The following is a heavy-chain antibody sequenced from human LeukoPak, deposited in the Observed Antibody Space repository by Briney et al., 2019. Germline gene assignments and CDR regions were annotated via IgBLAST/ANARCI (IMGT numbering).Heavy chain of an antibody. J-gene: IGHJ4*02. CDR3: VTYSTGLYKGLEF. CDR1: GFTSTTYW. Sequence: GGSLRLSCAASGFTSTTYWMSWIRQAPGKGLEWVANINQDGTDKYYVDSVKGRFTFSRDNAQNSLYLQMSSLRVEDTAVYYCVTYSTGLYKGLEFWGQGTQVTVSS. CDR2: INQDGTDK. D-gene: IGHD2-8*02. V-gene: IGHV3-7*03.